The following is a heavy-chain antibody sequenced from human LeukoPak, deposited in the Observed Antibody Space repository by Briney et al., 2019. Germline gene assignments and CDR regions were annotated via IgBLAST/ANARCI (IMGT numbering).Heavy chain of an antibody. CDR1: GFTFSRYS. V-gene: IGHV3-21*01. CDR2: ISSSSYI. J-gene: IGHJ4*02. Sequence: GGSLRLSCAASGFTFSRYSMNWVRQAPGKGLEWVSSISSSSYIYYADSVKGRFTISRDNAKNSLYLQMSSLRVEDTAVYYCARGGSAVYWGQGTLVTVSS. CDR3: ARGGSAVY. D-gene: IGHD5-12*01.